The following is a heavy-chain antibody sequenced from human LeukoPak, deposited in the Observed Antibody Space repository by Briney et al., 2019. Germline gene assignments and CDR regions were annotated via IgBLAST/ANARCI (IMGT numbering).Heavy chain of an antibody. CDR2: INHSGST. CDR1: GGSFSGYY. Sequence: SETLSLTCAVYGGSFSGYYWSWIRQAPGKGLEWIGEINHSGSTNYNPSLKSRVTISVDTSKNQFSLKLSSVTAADTAVYYCARGRRLRGYSYGYGYWGQGTLVTVSS. V-gene: IGHV4-34*01. CDR3: ARGRRLRGYSYGYGY. J-gene: IGHJ4*02. D-gene: IGHD5-18*01.